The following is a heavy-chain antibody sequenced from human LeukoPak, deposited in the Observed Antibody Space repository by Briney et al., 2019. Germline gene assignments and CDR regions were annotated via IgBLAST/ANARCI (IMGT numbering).Heavy chain of an antibody. CDR2: INPNSGGT. CDR1: GYTLSNHA. Sequence: ASVKVSCKGSGYTLSNHAFSWVRQAPGQGLEWMGWINPNSGGTNYAQKFQGWVTMTRDTSISTAYMELSRLRSDDTAVYYCARLSYDSSGYLFDYWGQGTLVTVSS. J-gene: IGHJ4*02. CDR3: ARLSYDSSGYLFDY. D-gene: IGHD3-22*01. V-gene: IGHV1-2*04.